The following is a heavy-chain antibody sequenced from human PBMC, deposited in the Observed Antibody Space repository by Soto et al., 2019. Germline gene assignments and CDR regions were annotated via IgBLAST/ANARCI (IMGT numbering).Heavy chain of an antibody. J-gene: IGHJ4*02. CDR2: TSGSISST. Sequence: EVQLLESGGGLVQPGGSLRLSCAASGFTFSNFAMSWVRQAPGKGLEWVSTSGSISSTYYADSVKGRFTISRDNSKNTLYLQMSSLRAEDTAVYYCAKQWLASKPFDCWGQGTLVTVSS. CDR3: AKQWLASKPFDC. D-gene: IGHD6-19*01. V-gene: IGHV3-23*01. CDR1: GFTFSNFA.